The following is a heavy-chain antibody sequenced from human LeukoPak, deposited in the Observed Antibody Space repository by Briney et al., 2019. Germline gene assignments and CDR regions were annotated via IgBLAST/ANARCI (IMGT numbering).Heavy chain of an antibody. Sequence: SETLSLTCTVSGGSISSGGYYWSWIRQPPGKGLEWIGYIYHSGSTYYNPSLKSRVTISVDTSKNQFSLKLSSVTAADTAVYYCARSLYDSSGYIDLWGQGTLVTVSS. D-gene: IGHD3-22*01. V-gene: IGHV4-30-2*02. CDR1: GGSISSGGYY. J-gene: IGHJ5*02. CDR2: IYHSGST. CDR3: ARSLYDSSGYIDL.